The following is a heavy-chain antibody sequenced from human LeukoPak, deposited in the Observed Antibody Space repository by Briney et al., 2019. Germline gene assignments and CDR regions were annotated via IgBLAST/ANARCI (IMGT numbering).Heavy chain of an antibody. Sequence: PGGSLRLSCAASGFTFSNYGMHWVRQAPGKGLEWVAVISYDGSNKYYADSVKGRFTISRDNSKNTLYLQMNSLRAEDTAVYYCAKDRGAAAEGYFDYWGQGTLVTVSS. CDR2: ISYDGSNK. D-gene: IGHD6-13*01. J-gene: IGHJ4*03. V-gene: IGHV3-30*18. CDR1: GFTFSNYG. CDR3: AKDRGAAAEGYFDY.